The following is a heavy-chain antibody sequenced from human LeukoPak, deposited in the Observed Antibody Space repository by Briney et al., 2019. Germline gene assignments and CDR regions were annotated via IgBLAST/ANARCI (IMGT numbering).Heavy chain of an antibody. CDR1: GSTFSSYA. J-gene: IGHJ6*02. CDR2: ISGSGGST. D-gene: IGHD2-2*01. CDR3: AKAVARGYCSSTSCYAYYYYGMDV. Sequence: PGGSLRLSCAASGSTFSSYAMSWVRQAPGKGLEWVSAISGSGGSTYYADSVKGRFTISRDNSKNTLYLQMNSLRAEDTAVYYCAKAVARGYCSSTSCYAYYYYGMDVWGQGTTVTVSS. V-gene: IGHV3-23*01.